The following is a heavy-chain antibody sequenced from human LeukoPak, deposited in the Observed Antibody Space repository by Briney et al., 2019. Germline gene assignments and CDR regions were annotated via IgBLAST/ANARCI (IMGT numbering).Heavy chain of an antibody. J-gene: IGHJ4*02. V-gene: IGHV3-30*04. CDR2: ISYDGSNK. D-gene: IGHD6-19*01. CDR1: GFTFSIYA. Sequence: GGSLRLSCAASGFTFSIYAMHWVRQAPGKGLEWVAVISYDGSNKYYADSVKGRFTISRDNSKNTLYLQMNSLRAEDTAVYYCARSHTPRPGIAVAGYGGYFDYWGQGTLVTVSS. CDR3: ARSHTPRPGIAVAGYGGYFDY.